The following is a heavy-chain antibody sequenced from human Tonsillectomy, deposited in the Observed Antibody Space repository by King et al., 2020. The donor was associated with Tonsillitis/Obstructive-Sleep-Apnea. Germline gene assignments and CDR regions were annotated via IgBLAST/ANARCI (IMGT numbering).Heavy chain of an antibody. CDR2: IKQDGSEK. CDR3: GRRKDVSSSSCNRVYPPFDY. V-gene: IGHV3-7*02. J-gene: IGHJ4*02. CDR1: GFTFSSYW. D-gene: IGHD2-2*01. Sequence: VQLVQSGGGLVQPGGSLRLSCASSGFTFSSYWMSWVRQAPGKGLEWVANIKQDGSEKYYVDSVKGRFTISRDNAENSLYLQMNSLRAEDTAIYYCGRRKDVSSSSCNRVYPPFDYSREGTLVTVSS.